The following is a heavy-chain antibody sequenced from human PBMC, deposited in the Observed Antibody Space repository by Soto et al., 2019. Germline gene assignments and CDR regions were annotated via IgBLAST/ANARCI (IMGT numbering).Heavy chain of an antibody. CDR3: ASKYPYYYDSSGYRDY. V-gene: IGHV4-34*01. Sequence: SETLSLTCAVYGGSFSGYYWSWIRQPPGKGLEWIGEINHSGSTNYNPSLKSRVTISVDTSKNQFSLKLSSVTAADTAVYYCASKYPYYYDSSGYRDYWGQGTLVTVSS. D-gene: IGHD3-22*01. J-gene: IGHJ4*02. CDR2: INHSGST. CDR1: GGSFSGYY.